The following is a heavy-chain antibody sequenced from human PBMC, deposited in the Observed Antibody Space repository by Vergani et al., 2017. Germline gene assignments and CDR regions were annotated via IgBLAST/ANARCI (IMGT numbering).Heavy chain of an antibody. Sequence: QVQLVQSGAEVKKPGASVKVSCKASGYTFTSYAMHWVRQAPGQRLEWMGWNNAGNGNTKYSQKFQGRVTITRDTSASTAYMELSSLRSEDTAVYYCARDRGHYDFWSGYTYYYMDVWGKGTTVTVSS. D-gene: IGHD3-3*01. CDR2: NNAGNGNT. CDR3: ARDRGHYDFWSGYTYYYMDV. CDR1: GYTFTSYA. V-gene: IGHV1-3*01. J-gene: IGHJ6*03.